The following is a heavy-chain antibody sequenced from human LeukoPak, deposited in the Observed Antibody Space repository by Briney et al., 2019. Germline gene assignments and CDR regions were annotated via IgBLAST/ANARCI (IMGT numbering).Heavy chain of an antibody. D-gene: IGHD2-15*01. CDR1: GYTFTSYY. J-gene: IGHJ6*02. V-gene: IGHV1-46*01. CDR3: ARMYCSRGSCYPLFYYYAMDV. CDR2: INPSGGST. Sequence: ASVKVSCKASGYTFTSYYMHWVRQAPGQGREWMGIINPSGGSTSYAQKFQGRVTMTRDTSTSTAYMELRSLRSDDTAVYFCARMYCSRGSCYPLFYYYAMDVWGQGTTVTVSS.